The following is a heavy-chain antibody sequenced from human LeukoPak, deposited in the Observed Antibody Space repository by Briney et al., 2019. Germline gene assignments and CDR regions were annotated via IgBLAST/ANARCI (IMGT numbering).Heavy chain of an antibody. CDR2: INPSGGST. V-gene: IGHV1-46*01. CDR3: ARVEQLARGYSGYGPGDYYYYMDV. J-gene: IGHJ6*03. CDR1: GYTFTSYY. D-gene: IGHD5-12*01. Sequence: ASVKVSCKASGYTFTSYYMHWVRQAPGQGLEWMGIINPSGGSTSYAQKFQGRVTITTDESTSTAYMELSSLRSEDTAVYYCARVEQLARGYSGYGPGDYYYYMDVWGKGTTVTVSS.